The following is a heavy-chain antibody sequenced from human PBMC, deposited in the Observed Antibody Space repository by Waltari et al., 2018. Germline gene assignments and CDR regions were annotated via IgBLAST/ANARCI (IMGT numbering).Heavy chain of an antibody. J-gene: IGHJ4*02. CDR3: AKDHGSPLGFFDY. CDR2: ISDSGRTS. V-gene: IGHV3-23*01. Sequence: EVQLLESGGGLVQPGGSLRLSCAVSGFTFSNCVMSWVRQAPGKGLEWVSGISDSGRTSWYADSVKGRFTISRDNSKNTLYLQMNSLRVDDTAVYYCAKDHGSPLGFFDYWGQGTLVTASS. CDR1: GFTFSNCV. D-gene: IGHD3-10*01.